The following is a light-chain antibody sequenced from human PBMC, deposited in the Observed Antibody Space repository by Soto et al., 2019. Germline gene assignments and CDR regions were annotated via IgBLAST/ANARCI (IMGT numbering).Light chain of an antibody. CDR3: QQYINLWT. CDR1: QSVSSN. CDR2: GAS. Sequence: EIVRTQSPATLSVSPGERATLSCRASQSVSSNLAWYQQKPGQAPRLLIYGASTRATGVPARFSGSGSGTEFTLTISSLQSEDFAVYYCQQYINLWTFGQGTRWIS. V-gene: IGKV3-15*01. J-gene: IGKJ1*01.